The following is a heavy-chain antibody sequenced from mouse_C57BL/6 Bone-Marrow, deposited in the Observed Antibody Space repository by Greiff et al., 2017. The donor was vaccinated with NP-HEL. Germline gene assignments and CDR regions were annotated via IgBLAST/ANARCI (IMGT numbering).Heavy chain of an antibody. V-gene: IGHV1-54*01. CDR1: GYAFTNYL. CDR3: ARRNPITTWYFDV. CDR2: INPGSGGT. J-gene: IGHJ1*03. Sequence: QVQLKQSGAELVRPGTSVKVSCKASGYAFTNYLIEWVKQRPGQGLEWIGVINPGSGGTNYNEKFKGKATLTADKSSSTAYMQLSSLTSEDSAVYFCARRNPITTWYFDVWGTGTTVTVSS. D-gene: IGHD1-1*01.